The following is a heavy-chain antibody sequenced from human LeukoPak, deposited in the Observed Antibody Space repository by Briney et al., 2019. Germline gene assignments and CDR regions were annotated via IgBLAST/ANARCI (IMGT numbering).Heavy chain of an antibody. J-gene: IGHJ4*02. D-gene: IGHD1-26*01. V-gene: IGHV3-23*01. CDR2: IGIDVRDS. CDR1: GFTFSNYV. Sequence: SGGSLRLSRAASGFTFSNYVMTWVRRAPGKGLEWVSAIGIDVRDSDYADSVKGRFTISRDNSKNTVYLQMNSLRAEDTGLYYCTRRVGGTPDYWGLGTLVTVSS. CDR3: TRRVGGTPDY.